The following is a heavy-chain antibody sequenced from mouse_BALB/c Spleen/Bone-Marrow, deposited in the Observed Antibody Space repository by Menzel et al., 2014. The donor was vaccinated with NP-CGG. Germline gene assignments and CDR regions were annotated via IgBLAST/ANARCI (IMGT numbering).Heavy chain of an antibody. D-gene: IGHD1-1*01. CDR3: ARSGIGEYDGSNSYAMDY. CDR2: ISSGSSTL. Sequence: EVQGVESGGGLVQPGGSRKLSCAASGFTFSSFGMHWVRQAPEKGLEWVAYISSGSSTLYYADTVKVRFTISRDNPKNTLILQMTNLRQEDTAMYYGARSGIGEYDGSNSYAMDYWGQGTSVTVSA. J-gene: IGHJ4*01. V-gene: IGHV5-17*02. CDR1: GFTFSSFG.